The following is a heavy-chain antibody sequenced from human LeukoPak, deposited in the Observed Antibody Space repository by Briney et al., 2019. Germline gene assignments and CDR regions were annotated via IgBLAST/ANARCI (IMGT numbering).Heavy chain of an antibody. CDR1: GFTFSSYS. Sequence: GGSLRLSCAASGFTFSSYSMNWVRQAPGKGLEWVSSNSSSSSYIYYADSVKGRFTISRDNAKNSLYLQMNSLRAEDTAVYYCAREAHIDDYVWGSYRPFDYWGQGTLVTVSS. CDR2: NSSSSSYI. CDR3: AREAHIDDYVWGSYRPFDY. J-gene: IGHJ4*02. V-gene: IGHV3-21*01. D-gene: IGHD3-16*02.